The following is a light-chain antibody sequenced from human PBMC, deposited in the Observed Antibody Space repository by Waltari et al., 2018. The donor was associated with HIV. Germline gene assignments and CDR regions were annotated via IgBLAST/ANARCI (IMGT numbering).Light chain of an antibody. CDR1: QGVGSN. Sequence: DIVMTQSPAILSVSPGERVTLSCRASQGVGSNLAWYKQKVGKAPRLLIYGAATRAAEIPVRFSGSGSGTDFTLTIDSLQSEDFATYYCQQYNIRPRGNTFGQGTKLQIK. CDR2: GAA. CDR3: QQYNIRPRGNT. V-gene: IGKV3-15*01. J-gene: IGKJ2*01.